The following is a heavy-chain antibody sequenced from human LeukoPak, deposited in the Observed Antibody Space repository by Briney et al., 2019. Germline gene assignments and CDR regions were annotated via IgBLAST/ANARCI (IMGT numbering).Heavy chain of an antibody. V-gene: IGHV3-9*01. J-gene: IGHJ4*02. CDR1: GFTFDDYA. CDR2: ISWNSGSI. Sequence: GGSLRLSCAASGFTFDDYAMHWVRQAPGKGLEWVSGISWNSGSIGYADSVKGRFTISRDNAKNSLYLQMNSLRAEDTALYYCAKRADPDRYFDYWGQGTLVTVSS. CDR3: AKRADPDRYFDY.